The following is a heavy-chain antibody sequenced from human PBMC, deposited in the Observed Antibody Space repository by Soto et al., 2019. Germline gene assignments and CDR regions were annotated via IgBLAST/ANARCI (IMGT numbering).Heavy chain of an antibody. V-gene: IGHV1-2*04. CDR2: INPNSGGT. J-gene: IGHJ3*02. CDR1: GYTFTGYY. CDR3: ARGSPTGTTLSVSPDDFDI. D-gene: IGHD1-1*01. Sequence: ASVKVSCKASGYTFTGYYMHWVRQAPGQGLEWMGWINPNSGGTNYAQKFQGWATMTRDTSISTAYMELSRLRSDDTAVYYCARGSPTGTTLSVSPDDFDIWGQGTMVTVSS.